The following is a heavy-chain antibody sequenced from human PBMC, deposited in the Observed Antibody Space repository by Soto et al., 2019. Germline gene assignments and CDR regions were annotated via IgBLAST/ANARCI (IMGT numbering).Heavy chain of an antibody. CDR3: ARDVRDGYGHYFDY. J-gene: IGHJ4*02. Sequence: GASVKVSCKASGGTFSSYAISWVRQAPGQGLEWMGGIIPIFGTANYAQKFQGRVTITADESTSTAYMELSSLRSEDTAVYYCARDVRDGYGHYFDYWGQGTLVTVSS. CDR2: IIPIFGTA. V-gene: IGHV1-69*13. CDR1: GGTFSSYA. D-gene: IGHD5-12*01.